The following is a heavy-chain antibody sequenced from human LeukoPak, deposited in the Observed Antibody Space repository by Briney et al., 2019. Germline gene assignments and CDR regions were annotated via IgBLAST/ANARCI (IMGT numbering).Heavy chain of an antibody. CDR2: IWNDGSDK. J-gene: IGHJ4*02. Sequence: GGSLRLSCEASGFTFSSHGMHWVRQPPGKGLEWVAVIWNDGSDKYYGDSVKGRFTVSRDNSKNTLYLQMDSLRAEDTAVYYCARGCGGTPGCYIIDNWGQGTLVTVSS. V-gene: IGHV3-33*01. CDR3: ARGCGGTPGCYIIDN. D-gene: IGHD2-21*01. CDR1: GFTFSSHG.